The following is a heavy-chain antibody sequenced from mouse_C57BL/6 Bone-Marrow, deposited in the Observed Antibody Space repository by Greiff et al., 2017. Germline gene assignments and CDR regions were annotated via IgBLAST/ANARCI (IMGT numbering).Heavy chain of an antibody. V-gene: IGHV1-64*01. CDR3: AKKGCLSAMDY. D-gene: IGHD6-1*01. CDR2: IHPNSGST. CDR1: GYTFTSYW. Sequence: QVQLQQPGAELVKPGASVKLSCKASGYTFTSYWMHWVKQRPGQGIEWIGMIHPNSGSTNYNEKFKSKATLTVDKSSSTAYMQLSSLTSEDSAVYYGAKKGCLSAMDYWGQGTSVTVSS. J-gene: IGHJ4*01.